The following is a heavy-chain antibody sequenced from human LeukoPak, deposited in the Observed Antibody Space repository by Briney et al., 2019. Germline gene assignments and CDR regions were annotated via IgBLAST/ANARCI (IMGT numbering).Heavy chain of an antibody. J-gene: IGHJ6*02. V-gene: IGHV4-59*01. Sequence: SETLSLTCTVSGGSISSYYWSWIRQPPGKGLEWIGYIYYSGSTNYNPSLKSRVTISVDTSKKQCSLKLTSVTAADTVVYYCAKWGDGMDVWGQGTTVTVSS. CDR3: AKWGDGMDV. CDR1: GGSISSYY. D-gene: IGHD2-8*01. CDR2: IYYSGST.